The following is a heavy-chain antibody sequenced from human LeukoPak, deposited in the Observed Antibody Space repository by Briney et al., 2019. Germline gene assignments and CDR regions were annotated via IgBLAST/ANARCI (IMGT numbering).Heavy chain of an antibody. V-gene: IGHV4-38-2*01. Sequence: SETLSLTCAVSGYSISSGYYWGWIRRPPGKGLEWIGSMYHSGSTYNNPSLKSRVTISVDTSKNQFSLKLSSVTAADTAVYYCARHPAGVTTVTTTPFDPWGQGTLVTVSS. CDR2: MYHSGST. D-gene: IGHD4-17*01. CDR3: ARHPAGVTTVTTTPFDP. CDR1: GYSISSGYY. J-gene: IGHJ5*02.